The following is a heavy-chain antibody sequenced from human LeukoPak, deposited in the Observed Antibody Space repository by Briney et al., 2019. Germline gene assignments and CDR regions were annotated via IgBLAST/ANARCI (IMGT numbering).Heavy chain of an antibody. CDR1: AFTFSSYG. Sequence: GGTLRLSCAASAFTFSSYGMNWVRQAPGKGLEWVSAISGSGGSTYYADSVKGRFTITRDNSKNTVYLQMNSLRAEDTAVYYCAKGMGYSGYDRAGDYEGQGNLVIVSS. V-gene: IGHV3-23*01. CDR3: AKGMGYSGYDRAGDY. D-gene: IGHD5-12*01. CDR2: ISGSGGST. J-gene: IGHJ4*02.